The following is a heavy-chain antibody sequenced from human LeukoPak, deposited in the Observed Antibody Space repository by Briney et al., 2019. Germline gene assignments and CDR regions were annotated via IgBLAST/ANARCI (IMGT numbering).Heavy chain of an antibody. Sequence: GGSLRLSCAASGFTLSSYSMNWVRQAPGKGLEWVSSISSSSSYRYYADSVKGRFTISRDNAKNSLYLQMNSLRAEDTAVYYCARGPLGYCSGGSCYQPFDYWGQGTLVTVSS. CDR3: ARGPLGYCSGGSCYQPFDY. CDR1: GFTLSSYS. CDR2: ISSSSSYR. J-gene: IGHJ4*02. V-gene: IGHV3-21*01. D-gene: IGHD2-15*01.